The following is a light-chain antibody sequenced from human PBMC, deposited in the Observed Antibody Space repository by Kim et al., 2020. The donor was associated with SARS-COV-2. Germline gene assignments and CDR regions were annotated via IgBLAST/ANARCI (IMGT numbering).Light chain of an antibody. CDR1: QSVSSN. J-gene: IGKJ4*01. V-gene: IGKV3-15*01. Sequence: VSPGERVTLSCRASQSVSSNLAWYQQKPGQPPRLLIYDASTRATGIPARFSGSGSGTEFTLTISSLQSEDFAVYYCQQYNKWPPVTFGGGTKVEI. CDR2: DAS. CDR3: QQYNKWPPVT.